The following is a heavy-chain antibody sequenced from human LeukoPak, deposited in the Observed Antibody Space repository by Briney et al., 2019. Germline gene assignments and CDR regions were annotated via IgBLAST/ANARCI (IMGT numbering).Heavy chain of an antibody. V-gene: IGHV4-39*01. D-gene: IGHD1-14*01. CDR3: ARHMNRFDY. CDR1: GGSIGSSSYY. CDR2: IYYSGST. Sequence: PSETLSLTCTVSGGSIGSSSYYWGWIRQPPGKGLEWIGSIYYSGSTYYNPSLKSRVTISVDTSKNQFSLKLSSVTAADTAVYYCARHMNRFDYWGQGTLVTVSS. J-gene: IGHJ4*02.